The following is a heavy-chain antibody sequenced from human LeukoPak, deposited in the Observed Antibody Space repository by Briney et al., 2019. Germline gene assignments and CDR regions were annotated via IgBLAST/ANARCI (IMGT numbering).Heavy chain of an antibody. CDR1: GGSISSGSYY. V-gene: IGHV4-61*02. D-gene: IGHD3-22*01. CDR3: ARGRDDRKPRTAFDI. Sequence: SETLSLTCTVSGGSISSGSYYWSWIRQPAGKGLEWIGRIYTSGSTNYNPSLKSRVTISVDRSKNQFSLKLSSVTAADTAVYYCARGRDDRKPRTAFDIWGQGTMVTVSS. CDR2: IYTSGST. J-gene: IGHJ3*02.